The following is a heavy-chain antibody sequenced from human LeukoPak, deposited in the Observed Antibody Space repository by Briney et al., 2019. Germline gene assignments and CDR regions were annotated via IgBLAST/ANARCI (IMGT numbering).Heavy chain of an antibody. CDR2: VHRSGDT. J-gene: IGHJ6*01. CDR1: GGSISSYY. D-gene: IGHD3-9*01. V-gene: IGHV4-4*07. CDR3: ARDDFEHSVHYGMDV. Sequence: SETLSLTCSVSGGSISSYYWSWIRQPAGKGLEWIGRVHRSGDTSYNPSLKSRLTMSVETSKNQISLRLRSVSAADTAVYYCARDDFEHSVHYGMDVWGQGNTVTVSS.